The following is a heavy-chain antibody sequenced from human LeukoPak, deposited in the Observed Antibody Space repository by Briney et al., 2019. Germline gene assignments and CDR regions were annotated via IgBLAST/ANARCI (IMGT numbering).Heavy chain of an antibody. Sequence: PGGSLRLSCAASGFTFSSYGMHWVRQAPGKGLEWVAVISYDGSNKYYADSVKGRFTISRDNSKNTLYLQMNSLRAEDTAVYYCAKEGRSSAKPWNWFDPWGQGTLVTVSS. V-gene: IGHV3-30*18. CDR1: GFTFSSYG. D-gene: IGHD6-19*01. CDR3: AKEGRSSAKPWNWFDP. CDR2: ISYDGSNK. J-gene: IGHJ5*02.